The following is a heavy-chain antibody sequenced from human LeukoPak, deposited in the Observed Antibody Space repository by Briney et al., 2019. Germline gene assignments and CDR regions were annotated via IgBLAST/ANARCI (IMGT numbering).Heavy chain of an antibody. Sequence: GGSLRLSCAASGFTFSSYSMNWVRQAPGKGLEWVSYISSSGSTIYYADSVKGRFTISRDNAKNSLYLQMNSLRAEDTAVYYCARAIDSSSPGGDYWGQGTLVTVSS. D-gene: IGHD6-6*01. V-gene: IGHV3-48*04. CDR3: ARAIDSSSPGGDY. CDR2: ISSSGSTI. CDR1: GFTFSSYS. J-gene: IGHJ4*02.